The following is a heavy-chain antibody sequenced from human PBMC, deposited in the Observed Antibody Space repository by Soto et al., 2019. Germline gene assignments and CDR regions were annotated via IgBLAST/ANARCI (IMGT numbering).Heavy chain of an antibody. CDR1: GYTFTDHG. J-gene: IGHJ4*02. V-gene: IGHV1-18*01. D-gene: IGHD3-10*01. CDR2: VSSYNGNT. CDR3: AREVEGSYSPADF. Sequence: ASVKVSCKTSGYTFTDHGIDWVRQAPGQGLEWVGWVSSYNGNTNYAYNLRDRVIMTTDASTSTAYMELRGLRSDDTAVYYCAREVEGSYSPADFWGQGTPVTVSS.